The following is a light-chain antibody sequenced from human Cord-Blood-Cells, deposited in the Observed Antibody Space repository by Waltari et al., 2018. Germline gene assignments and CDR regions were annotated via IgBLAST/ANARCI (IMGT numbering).Light chain of an antibody. CDR2: GFS. CDR1: SSDVGGYNY. CDR3: CAYAGSYTLV. Sequence: QSALTQPRSVSGSPGQSVTISCTGTSSDVGGYNYVSWYQQHPGKAPKLMIYGFSKPPSGFPHRFSVSKSGNTASLTISGLQAEDEAEYYCCAYAGSYTLVVGGGTKLTVL. V-gene: IGLV2-11*01. J-gene: IGLJ3*02.